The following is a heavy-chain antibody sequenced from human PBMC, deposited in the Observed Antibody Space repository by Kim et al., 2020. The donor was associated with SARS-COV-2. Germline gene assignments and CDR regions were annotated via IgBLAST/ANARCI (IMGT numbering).Heavy chain of an antibody. V-gene: IGHV4-59*01. J-gene: IGHJ4*02. Sequence: PSLQRRVTISVDTSKNQFSLKLSSVTAADTAVYYCARSTFGDGYNYPFDYWGQGTLVTVSS. D-gene: IGHD5-12*01. CDR3: ARSTFGDGYNYPFDY.